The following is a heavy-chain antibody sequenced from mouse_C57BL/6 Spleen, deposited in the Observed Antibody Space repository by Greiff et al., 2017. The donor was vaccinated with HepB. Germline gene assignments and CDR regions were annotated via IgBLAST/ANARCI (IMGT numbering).Heavy chain of an antibody. D-gene: IGHD2-3*01. CDR1: GYTFTDYN. CDR3: ARPYDGYPAWFAY. J-gene: IGHJ3*01. CDR2: INPNNGGT. Sequence: VQLQQSGPELVKPGASVKIPCKASGYTFTDYNMDWVKQSHGKSLEWIGDINPNNGGTIYNQKFKGKATLTVDKSSSTAYMELRSLTAEDTAVYYCARPYDGYPAWFAYWGQGTLVTVSA. V-gene: IGHV1-18*01.